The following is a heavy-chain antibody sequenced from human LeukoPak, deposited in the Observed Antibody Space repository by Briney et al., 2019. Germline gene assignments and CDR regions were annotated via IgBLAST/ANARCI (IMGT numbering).Heavy chain of an antibody. J-gene: IGHJ4*02. CDR2: IWYDGSNK. V-gene: IGHV3-33*01. D-gene: IGHD5-18*01. CDR1: GFTFSSYG. Sequence: GRPLRLSCAASGFTFSSYGMHWVRQAPGKGLEWVAVIWYDGSNKYYADSVKGRFTISRDNSKNTLYLQMNSLRAEDTAVYYCAREDRIQLWLTDYWGQGTLVTVSS. CDR3: AREDRIQLWLTDY.